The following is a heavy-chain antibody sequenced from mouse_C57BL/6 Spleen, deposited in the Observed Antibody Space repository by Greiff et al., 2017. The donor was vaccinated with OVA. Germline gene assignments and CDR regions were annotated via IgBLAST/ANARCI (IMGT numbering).Heavy chain of an antibody. V-gene: IGHV1-85*01. Sequence: VQLQQSGPELVKPGASVKLSCKASGYTFTSYDINWVKQRPGQGLEWIGWIYPRDGSTKYNEKFKGKATLTVDTSSSTAYMELHSLTSEDSAVYFCARRRIYYGNTYCFDYWGQGTTLTVSS. J-gene: IGHJ2*01. CDR2: IYPRDGST. CDR1: GYTFTSYD. CDR3: ARRRIYYGNTYCFDY. D-gene: IGHD2-1*01.